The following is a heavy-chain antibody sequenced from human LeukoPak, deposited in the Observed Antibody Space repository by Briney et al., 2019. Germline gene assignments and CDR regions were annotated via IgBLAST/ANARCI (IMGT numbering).Heavy chain of an antibody. CDR3: ARGDYSGSYWRY. Sequence: KPSETLSLTCTVSGYSISSGYYWGWIRQPPGKGLEYIGSIYHSGSTYYKPSLKSRVTMSVDTSKNQFSLKLSSVTAADTAVYYCARGDYSGSYWRYWGQGTLVTVSS. J-gene: IGHJ4*02. CDR1: GYSISSGYY. V-gene: IGHV4-38-2*02. D-gene: IGHD1-26*01. CDR2: IYHSGST.